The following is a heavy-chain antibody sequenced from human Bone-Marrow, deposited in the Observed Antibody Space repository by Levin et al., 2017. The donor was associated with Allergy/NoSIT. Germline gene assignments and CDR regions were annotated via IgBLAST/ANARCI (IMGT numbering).Heavy chain of an antibody. CDR2: INPSGGST. CDR1: GYTFTSYY. D-gene: IGHD2-2*01. CDR3: ARDLIVVVPAAMSYYYMDV. V-gene: IGHV1-46*01. J-gene: IGHJ6*03. Sequence: GESLKISCKASGYTFTSYYMHWVRQAPGQGLEWMGIINPSGGSTSYAQKFQGRVTMTRDTSTSTVYMELSSLRSEDTAVYYCARDLIVVVPAAMSYYYMDVWGKGTTVTVSS.